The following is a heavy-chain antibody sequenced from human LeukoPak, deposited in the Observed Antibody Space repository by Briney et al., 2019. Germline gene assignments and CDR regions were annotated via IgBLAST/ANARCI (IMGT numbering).Heavy chain of an antibody. CDR2: ISSSSSSI. CDR1: GFTFSSYS. J-gene: IGHJ4*02. Sequence: PGGSLRLSCAASGFTFSSYSMNWVRQAPGKGLEWVSSISSSSSSIYYADSVKGRFTISRDNAKNSPYLQMNSLRAEDTAVYYCARASGDIVETATMGSYWGQGTLVTVSS. CDR3: ARASGDIVETATMGSY. D-gene: IGHD5-18*01. V-gene: IGHV3-21*01.